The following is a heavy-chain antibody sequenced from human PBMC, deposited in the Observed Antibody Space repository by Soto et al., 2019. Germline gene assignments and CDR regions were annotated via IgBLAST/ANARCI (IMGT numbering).Heavy chain of an antibody. Sequence: QVQLVESGGGVVQPGSSLRLSCATSGFTFSHHAMHWVRQAPGKGLQWVAQIWYDGSVKNYADSMKGRFTISRDSPKNTLFLQMNSLRVEDTAVYYCARDGQQLAPNAFDIWGQGTLVIVSS. CDR3: ARDGQQLAPNAFDI. D-gene: IGHD6-13*01. CDR1: GFTFSHHA. V-gene: IGHV3-33*01. J-gene: IGHJ3*02. CDR2: IWYDGSVK.